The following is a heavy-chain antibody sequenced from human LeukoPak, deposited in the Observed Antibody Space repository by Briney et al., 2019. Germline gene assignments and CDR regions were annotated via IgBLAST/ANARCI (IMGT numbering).Heavy chain of an antibody. D-gene: IGHD3-16*01. Sequence: SETLSLTGTVSGGSISSSSYYWGWIRQPPGKGLEWIGSIYYSGSTYYNPSLKSRVTISVDTSKNQFSLKLSSVTAADTAVYYCARVGSYGMGYYYGMDVWGQGTTVTVSS. CDR3: ARVGSYGMGYYYGMDV. CDR1: GGSISSSSYY. V-gene: IGHV4-39*01. CDR2: IYYSGST. J-gene: IGHJ6*02.